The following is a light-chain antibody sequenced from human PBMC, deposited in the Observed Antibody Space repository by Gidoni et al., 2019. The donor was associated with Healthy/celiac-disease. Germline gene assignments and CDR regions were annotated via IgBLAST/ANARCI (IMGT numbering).Light chain of an antibody. Sequence: AVLTQPPSVSGAPGQRVTISCTGSSSNIGAGYDVHWYHQLPGTAPKLLIYGNSNRPSGVPDRFSGSKSGPSASLAITGLQAEDDADYYCQSYDSSLSGVVFGGGTKLTVL. CDR2: GNS. V-gene: IGLV1-40*01. CDR3: QSYDSSLSGVV. CDR1: SSNIGAGYD. J-gene: IGLJ2*01.